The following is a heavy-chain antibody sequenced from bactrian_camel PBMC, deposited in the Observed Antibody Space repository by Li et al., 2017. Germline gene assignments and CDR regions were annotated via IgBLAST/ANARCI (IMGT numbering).Heavy chain of an antibody. CDR3: AAVRYGVTWYPLCRARSADFGY. D-gene: IGHD6*01. V-gene: IGHV3S54*01. CDR1: GSIVGTNC. Sequence: VQLVESGGGSVQAGGSLRLSCEVSGSIVGTNCIGWFRQYPGKEREGVAAIVILGGTTYYDDSVTGRFTISQDNAKKTTYLQMNSLKPEDTAMYYCAAVRYGVTWYPLCRARSADFGYWGQGTQVTVS. J-gene: IGHJ6*01. CDR2: IVILGGTT.